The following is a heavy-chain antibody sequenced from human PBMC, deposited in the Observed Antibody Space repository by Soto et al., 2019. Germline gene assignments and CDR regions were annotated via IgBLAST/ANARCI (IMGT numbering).Heavy chain of an antibody. CDR2: TSYDGSNN. J-gene: IGHJ6*02. CDR1: GFTFSSYE. Sequence: PGRSLRLSCAASGFTFSSYEMHWVRQAPGKGLEWVAFTSYDGSNNYYADSVKGRFTMSRDNSKNLLDLQMYSLRSEDTAVYYCVRRAKWSDYAGDVWGQGSTVTV. D-gene: IGHD1-26*01. CDR3: VRRAKWSDYAGDV. V-gene: IGHV3-30*04.